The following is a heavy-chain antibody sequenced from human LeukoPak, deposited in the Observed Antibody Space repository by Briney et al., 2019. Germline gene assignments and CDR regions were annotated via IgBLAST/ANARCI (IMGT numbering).Heavy chain of an antibody. Sequence: SETLSLTCPVSGGSITSHFWSWIRQPPGKGLEWIGYIHYSRSTNYNPSLKSRVTVSPDTSKNQLFLKLNSVTAADTAVYYCARLVWLGESPGSWFDSWGQGTLVTVSS. CDR1: GGSITSHF. CDR2: IHYSRST. J-gene: IGHJ5*01. CDR3: ARLVWLGESPGSWFDS. D-gene: IGHD3-10*01. V-gene: IGHV4-59*11.